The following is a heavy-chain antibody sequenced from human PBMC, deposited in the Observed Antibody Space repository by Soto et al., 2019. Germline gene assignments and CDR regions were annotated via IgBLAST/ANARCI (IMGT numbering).Heavy chain of an antibody. J-gene: IGHJ4*02. D-gene: IGHD5-18*01. Sequence: ETLSLTCTVSGGSISSYYWSWIRQPPGKGLEWIGYIYYSGSTNYNPSLKSRVTISVDTSKNQFSLKLSSVTAADTAVYYCATAMVTSYFDYWGQGTLVTVS. CDR3: ATAMVTSYFDY. CDR1: GGSISSYY. V-gene: IGHV4-59*01. CDR2: IYYSGST.